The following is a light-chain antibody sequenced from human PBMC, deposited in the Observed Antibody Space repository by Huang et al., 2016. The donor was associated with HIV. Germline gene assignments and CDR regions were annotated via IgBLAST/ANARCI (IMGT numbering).Light chain of an antibody. CDR2: QVS. CDR3: MQGAYWPKT. V-gene: IGKV2-30*01. J-gene: IGKJ1*01. Sequence: DVVMTQSPLSLPVTLGQPASISCKSSQSLVYSDGNTYLNWFQQRPGQSPRLLIYQVSNRDSGVPDRVSGSGSGTDFTLKISRVEAEDVGVYYCMQGAYWPKTFGQGTKVEIK. CDR1: QSLVYSDGNTY.